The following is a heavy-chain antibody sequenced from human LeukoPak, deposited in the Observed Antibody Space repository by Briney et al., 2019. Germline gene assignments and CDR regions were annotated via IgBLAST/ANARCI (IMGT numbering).Heavy chain of an antibody. CDR1: GYTFISYG. V-gene: IGHV1-18*01. D-gene: IGHD3-10*01. Sequence: ASVKVSCKTSGYTFISYGISWVRQAPGQGLEWMGWLSAYNGNTNFAQKVQGIVTMTTDTSTSTAYMELRSLRSDDTAVYYCARTFLYGSGNYYYLDYWGQGTLVTVSP. CDR2: LSAYNGNT. CDR3: ARTFLYGSGNYYYLDY. J-gene: IGHJ4*02.